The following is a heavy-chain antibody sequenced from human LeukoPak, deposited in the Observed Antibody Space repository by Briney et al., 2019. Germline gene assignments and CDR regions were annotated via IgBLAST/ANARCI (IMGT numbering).Heavy chain of an antibody. CDR3: AKMSMVGGSSDYYSFQGAFDS. D-gene: IGHD3-22*01. CDR2: ISHSGSSI. J-gene: IGHJ3*02. Sequence: PGGSLRLSCAASGFTFSSYAMTWVRQAPGNGLEWVSVISHSGSSIYYADSVKGRFTISRDNAKNTLYLQMNSLRAEDTAVYYCAKMSMVGGSSDYYSFQGAFDSGGQGTMVTVS. V-gene: IGHV3-23*01. CDR1: GFTFSSYA.